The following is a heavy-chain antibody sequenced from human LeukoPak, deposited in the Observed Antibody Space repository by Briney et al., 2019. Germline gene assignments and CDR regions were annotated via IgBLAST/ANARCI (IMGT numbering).Heavy chain of an antibody. CDR3: GRQLAQAEGRAFDI. Sequence: PSATLSLTCTVSGDPVSSGDFYWSWIRQSPGRGLQWIAYTHHTGSSNYSPSLRSRVTISMDTSKNQFSLNLNSVTAADTAVYYCGRQLAQAEGRAFDIWGQGTKVTVSS. D-gene: IGHD6-19*01. J-gene: IGHJ3*02. V-gene: IGHV4-61*08. CDR2: THHTGSS. CDR1: GDPVSSGDFY.